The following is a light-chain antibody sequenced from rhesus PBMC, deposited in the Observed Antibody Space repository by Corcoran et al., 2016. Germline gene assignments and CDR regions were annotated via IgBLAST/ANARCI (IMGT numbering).Light chain of an antibody. J-gene: IGKJ1*01. CDR2: AAS. Sequence: DIQMTQSPSPLSASVGDRVTITGQASQGISNWLAWYQQKPGRAPKLLIYAASSLQSGVPSRVSGSGSGTEFTLTISSLQPEDFATTCCQPRTSNPRTFGQGTKVEIE. CDR3: QPRTSNPRT. V-gene: IGKV1-18*01. CDR1: QGISNW.